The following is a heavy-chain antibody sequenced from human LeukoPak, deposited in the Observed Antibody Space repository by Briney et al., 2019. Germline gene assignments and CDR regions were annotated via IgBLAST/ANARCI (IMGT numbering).Heavy chain of an antibody. CDR3: ARGGVVRGVISY. D-gene: IGHD3-10*01. J-gene: IGHJ4*02. CDR1: GYTFTSYD. CDR2: MNPNSGNT. V-gene: IGHV1-8*01. Sequence: GASVKVSCKASGYTFTSYDINWARQATGQGLEWMGWMNPNSGNTGYAQKFQGRVTMTRNTSISTAYMELSSLRSEDTAVYYCARGGVVRGVISYWGQGTLVTVSS.